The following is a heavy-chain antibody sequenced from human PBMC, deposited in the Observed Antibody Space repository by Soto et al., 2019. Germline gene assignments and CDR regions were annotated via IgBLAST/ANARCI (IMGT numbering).Heavy chain of an antibody. D-gene: IGHD2-21*02. CDR2: ISAYNGNT. CDR1: GYTFSSYG. V-gene: IGHV1-18*01. CDR3: ASLYCCGDCSVLDYYYGRDV. Sequence: QVQLVQSGAEVKKPGASVKVSCKASGYTFSSYGISWVRQAPGQGLEWMGWISAYNGNTNYAQKLQGRVTMTTDTPTSTAYMELRRLRSDDPAVYYCASLYCCGDCSVLDYYYGRDVSGQGTTVTVSS. J-gene: IGHJ6*02.